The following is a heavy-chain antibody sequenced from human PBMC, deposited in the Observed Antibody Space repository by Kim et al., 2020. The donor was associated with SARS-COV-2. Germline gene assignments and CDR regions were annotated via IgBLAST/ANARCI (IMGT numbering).Heavy chain of an antibody. Sequence: IYAQKFPGRVTMTEDTSTDTAYMELSSLRSEDTAVYYCATDGPYSGSYYYWGQGTLVTVSS. D-gene: IGHD1-26*01. V-gene: IGHV1-24*01. CDR3: ATDGPYSGSYYY. J-gene: IGHJ4*02.